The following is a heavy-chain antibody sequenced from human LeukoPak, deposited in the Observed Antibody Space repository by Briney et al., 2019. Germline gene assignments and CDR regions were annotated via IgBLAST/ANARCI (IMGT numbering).Heavy chain of an antibody. Sequence: GGSLRLSCTASGFTFGDYAMSWVRQAPGKGLEWVGFIRSKAYGGTTEYAASVKGRFTISRDDSKSIAYLQMNSLKTEDTAVYYCTRGGYSSSWYENNWFDPWGQGTLVTVSS. D-gene: IGHD6-13*01. J-gene: IGHJ5*02. CDR1: GFTFGDYA. V-gene: IGHV3-49*04. CDR2: IRSKAYGGTT. CDR3: TRGGYSSSWYENNWFDP.